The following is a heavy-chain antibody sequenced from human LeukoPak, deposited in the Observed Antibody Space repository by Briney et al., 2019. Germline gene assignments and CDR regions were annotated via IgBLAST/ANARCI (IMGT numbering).Heavy chain of an antibody. Sequence: SETLSLTCAVYGGSFSGYYWSWIRQPPGKGLEWIGEINHSGSTNYNPSLKCRVTISVDTSKNQFSLKLSSVTAADTAVYYCARGRYCSSTSCANGRRGYFQHWGQGTLVTVSS. CDR2: INHSGST. J-gene: IGHJ1*01. D-gene: IGHD2-2*01. V-gene: IGHV4-34*01. CDR3: ARGRYCSSTSCANGRRGYFQH. CDR1: GGSFSGYY.